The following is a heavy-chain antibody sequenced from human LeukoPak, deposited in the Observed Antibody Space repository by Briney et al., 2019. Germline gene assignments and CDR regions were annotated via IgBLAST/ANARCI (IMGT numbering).Heavy chain of an antibody. J-gene: IGHJ3*02. CDR2: IYPGDSDT. CDR1: GYSFTSYW. V-gene: IGHV5-51*01. Sequence: GESLKISCKGSGYSFTSYWIGWVRQMPGKGLEWMGIIYPGDSDTRYSPSFQGQVTISAGKSISTAYLQWSSLKASDTAMYYCARLAHIDINYDILTVYNTEGAFDIWGQGTMVTVSS. CDR3: ARLAHIDINYDILTVYNTEGAFDI. D-gene: IGHD3-9*01.